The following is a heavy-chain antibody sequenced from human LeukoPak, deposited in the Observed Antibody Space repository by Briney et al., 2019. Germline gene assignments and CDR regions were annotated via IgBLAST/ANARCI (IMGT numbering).Heavy chain of an antibody. CDR3: AKDLGLAYCGGDCYTDWFDP. CDR1: GFTFSSYA. Sequence: PGGSLRLSCAASGFTFSSYAMSWVRQAPGKGLEWVSAISGSGGSTYYADSVKGRFTISRDNSKNTLYLQMNSLRAEDAAVYYCAKDLGLAYCGGDCYTDWFDPWGQGTLVTVSS. D-gene: IGHD2-21*02. J-gene: IGHJ5*02. V-gene: IGHV3-23*01. CDR2: ISGSGGST.